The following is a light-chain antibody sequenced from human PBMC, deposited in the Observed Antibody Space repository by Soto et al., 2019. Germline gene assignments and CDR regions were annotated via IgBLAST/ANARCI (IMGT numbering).Light chain of an antibody. J-gene: IGKJ1*01. CDR3: QQYNSWPPT. CDR2: GAS. V-gene: IGKV3-15*01. CDR1: QSFGSN. Sequence: EIVMTQSLATLSVSPGESATLSCRASQSFGSNLAWYQQKPGQAPRLLIYGASTRATGLPARFSGSGSETEFILTISSLQSEDFAIYYCQQYNSWPPTFGQGTKVDIK.